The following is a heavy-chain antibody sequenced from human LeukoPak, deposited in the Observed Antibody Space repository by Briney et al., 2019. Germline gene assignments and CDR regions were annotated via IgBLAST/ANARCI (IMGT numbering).Heavy chain of an antibody. Sequence: PGGSLRLSCAASGFTVSSNYMSWVRQAPGKGLEWVSLIYSGGSTSYADSVKGRFTISRDNSKNTLYLQMNSLTAEDTAVYYCASGGDIVGATRSAFDIWGQGIMVTVSS. D-gene: IGHD1-26*01. CDR2: IYSGGST. J-gene: IGHJ3*02. CDR1: GFTVSSNY. CDR3: ASGGDIVGATRSAFDI. V-gene: IGHV3-53*01.